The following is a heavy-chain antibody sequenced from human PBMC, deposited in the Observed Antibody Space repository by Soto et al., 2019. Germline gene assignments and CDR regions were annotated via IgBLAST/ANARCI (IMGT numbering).Heavy chain of an antibody. CDR3: AKDQKGGNYYYYGMDV. CDR1: GFTFSSYA. CDR2: ISGSGGNT. J-gene: IGHJ6*02. Sequence: EVQLLESGGGLVQPGGSLRLSCAASGFTFSSYAMTWVRQAPGKGLEWVSTISGSGGNTYFADSVKGRFTISRDNSKKTLHLQMSSLRAEDTAIYYCAKDQKGGNYYYYGMDVWGQGTTVTVSS. V-gene: IGHV3-23*01. D-gene: IGHD1-1*01.